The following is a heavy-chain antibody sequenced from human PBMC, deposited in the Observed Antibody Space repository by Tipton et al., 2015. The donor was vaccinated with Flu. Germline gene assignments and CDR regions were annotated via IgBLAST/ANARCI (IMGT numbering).Heavy chain of an antibody. J-gene: IGHJ6*02. D-gene: IGHD6-13*01. V-gene: IGHV4-4*02. CDR1: GGSISSSNW. CDR2: IYHSGST. CDR3: ASGTRLYCYYGMDV. Sequence: TLSLTCAVSGGSISSSNWWSWVRQPPGKGLEWIGEIYHSGSTNYNPSLKSRVTISVDKSKNQFSLKLSSVTAADTAVYYCASGTRLYCYYGMDVWGQGTTVTVSS.